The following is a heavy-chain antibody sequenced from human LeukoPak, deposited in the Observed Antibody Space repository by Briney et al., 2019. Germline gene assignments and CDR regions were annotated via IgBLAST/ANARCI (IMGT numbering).Heavy chain of an antibody. CDR2: RSPNSGDT. Sequence: ASVMVSCKASGYTFTSYDFYWVRQASGQRPELMGWRSPNSGDTGYAQKFQDRVTMTRNTSISTAYMELSSLRSDDTAVYYCARGPPNWGYDYWGPGTLVTVSS. V-gene: IGHV1-8*01. J-gene: IGHJ4*02. CDR1: GYTFTSYD. D-gene: IGHD7-27*01. CDR3: ARGPPNWGYDY.